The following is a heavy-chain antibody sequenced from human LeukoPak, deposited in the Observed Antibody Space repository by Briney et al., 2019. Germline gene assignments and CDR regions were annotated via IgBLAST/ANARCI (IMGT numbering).Heavy chain of an antibody. Sequence: GGSLRLSCAASGFTFSIYGMHWVRQAPGKGLEWVAVIWFDGSNKYYADSVKGRFTISRDNSKNTLYLQMNSLRAEDTDVYYCARGPDCSGGGCYFDGDGYYFDYWGQGTLVTVSS. D-gene: IGHD2-15*01. CDR3: ARGPDCSGGGCYFDGDGYYFDY. V-gene: IGHV3-33*01. CDR1: GFTFSIYG. J-gene: IGHJ4*02. CDR2: IWFDGSNK.